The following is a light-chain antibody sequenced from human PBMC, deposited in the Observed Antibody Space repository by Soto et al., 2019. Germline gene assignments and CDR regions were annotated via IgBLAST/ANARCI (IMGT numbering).Light chain of an antibody. CDR3: SSYTSSSTGV. CDR2: DVS. V-gene: IGLV2-14*01. Sequence: QSALTQPASVSGSPGQSITISCTGNSSDVGGYNYVSWYQQHPGKAPKLMIYDVSNRPSGVSNRFSGSKSGNTASLTISGLQAEDEADYYCSSYTSSSTGVFGGGTKVTVL. J-gene: IGLJ2*01. CDR1: SSDVGGYNY.